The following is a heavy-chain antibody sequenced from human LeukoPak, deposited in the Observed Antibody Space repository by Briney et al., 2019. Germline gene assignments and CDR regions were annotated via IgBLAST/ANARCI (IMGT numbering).Heavy chain of an antibody. J-gene: IGHJ4*02. V-gene: IGHV3-30-3*01. CDR2: ISYDGSNK. CDR3: ARDPGGFRRFDY. D-gene: IGHD3-16*01. CDR1: GFTFSSYA. Sequence: GGSLRLSCAASGFTFSSYAMHWVRQAPGKGLEWVAVISYDGSNKYYADSVKGRFTISRDNAKNSLYLQMNSLRAEDTAVYYCARDPGGFRRFDYWGQGTLVTVSS.